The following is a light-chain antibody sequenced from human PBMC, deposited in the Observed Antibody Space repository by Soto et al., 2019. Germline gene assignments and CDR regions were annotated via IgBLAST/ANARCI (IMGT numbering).Light chain of an antibody. CDR1: QSIRRD. V-gene: IGKV3-11*01. J-gene: IGKJ4*01. CDR2: DAS. Sequence: EIVLTQFPATLSLSPGGRTTLSLRGKQSIRRDLAWYQQKPGQAPRLLIYDASNRATGIPARFSGSGSGTDFALTISSLEPEDFAIYYCQQRSDWPLTFGGGTKVEIK. CDR3: QQRSDWPLT.